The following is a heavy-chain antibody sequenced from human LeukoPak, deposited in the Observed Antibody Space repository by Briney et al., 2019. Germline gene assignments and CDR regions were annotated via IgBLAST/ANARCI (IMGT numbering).Heavy chain of an antibody. Sequence: GGSLRLSCAASGFTFINYWMGWDRQAPGKGLEWVANIKQDGSETYYVDSVKGRFTISRDNAKSSLFLHMNSLRAEDTAVYYCARWGYTNGWYYFENWGQGTLVTVSS. CDR2: IKQDGSET. J-gene: IGHJ4*02. CDR3: ARWGYTNGWYYFEN. V-gene: IGHV3-7*01. D-gene: IGHD6-19*01. CDR1: GFTFINYW.